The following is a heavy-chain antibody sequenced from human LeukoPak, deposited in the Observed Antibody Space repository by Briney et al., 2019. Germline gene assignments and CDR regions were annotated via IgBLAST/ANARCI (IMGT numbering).Heavy chain of an antibody. J-gene: IGHJ5*02. V-gene: IGHV3-48*03. CDR2: ISSSSTDT. D-gene: IGHD5-12*01. CDR3: ARSRSGYPYP. Sequence: GGSLRLSCAASGFTFSSYEMNWVRQAPGKGLEWVSYISSSSTDTDYADSVKGRFSISRDNAENSLYLQMNSLRAEDTAVYYCARSRSGYPYPWGQGTLVTVSS. CDR1: GFTFSSYE.